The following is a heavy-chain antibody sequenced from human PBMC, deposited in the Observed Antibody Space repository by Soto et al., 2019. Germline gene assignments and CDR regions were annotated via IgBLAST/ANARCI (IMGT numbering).Heavy chain of an antibody. Sequence: KVSSEACGDGLASNSMCWVRHATGQGLEWMGIINPSGGSTNYAQKLQGRVTMTTDTSTSTAYMELRSLRSDDTAVYYCARDPRITMVRGGAENTIYQYGMDVWAQPPTLTVSS. J-gene: IGHJ6*02. CDR3: ARDPRITMVRGGAENTIYQYGMDV. CDR1: GDGLASNS. CDR2: INPSGGST. V-gene: IGHV1-46*01. D-gene: IGHD3-10*01.